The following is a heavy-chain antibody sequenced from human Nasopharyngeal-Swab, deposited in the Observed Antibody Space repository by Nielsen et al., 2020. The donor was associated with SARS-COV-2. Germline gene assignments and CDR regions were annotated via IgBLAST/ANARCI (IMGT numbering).Heavy chain of an antibody. V-gene: IGHV4-39*01. CDR3: ARHSRVTTVVVVTLFDF. J-gene: IGHJ4*02. D-gene: IGHD3-22*01. Sequence: WIRQPPGKGLEWIGSMSYSGVTFYNPSLRNRVTLSVDTSKNLLSLKLDSVTAADTALYYCARHSRVTTVVVVTLFDFWGQGTLVTVSS. CDR2: MSYSGVT.